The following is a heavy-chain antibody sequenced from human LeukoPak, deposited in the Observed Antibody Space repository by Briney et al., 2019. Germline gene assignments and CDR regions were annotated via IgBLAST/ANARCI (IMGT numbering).Heavy chain of an antibody. J-gene: IGHJ4*02. CDR2: MNQDGNEK. CDR3: RFGSGRYSFDY. CDR1: GFTFSNFW. D-gene: IGHD3-10*01. Sequence: PGGSLRLSCAASGFTFSNFWMTWVRQAPGKGLEWVANMNQDGNEKYYVDSVKGRFTISRDNAENSMYPQMNSLRAEDTAVYYCRFGSGRYSFDYWGQGTLVTVSS. V-gene: IGHV3-7*02.